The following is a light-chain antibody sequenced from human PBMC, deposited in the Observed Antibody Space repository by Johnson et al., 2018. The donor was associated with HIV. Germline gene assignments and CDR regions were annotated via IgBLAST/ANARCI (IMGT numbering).Light chain of an antibody. V-gene: IGLV1-51*02. CDR1: SSNIGNNY. J-gene: IGLJ1*01. CDR3: GTWDSSLNASYV. CDR2: END. Sequence: QSVLTQPPSVSAAPGQKVTISCSGSSSNIGNNYVSWYQQLPGTAPKLLIYENDKRPSGIPDRFSGSKSGTSATLGLTGLQTGDGADYYCGTWDSSLNASYVFGSGTSVTVL.